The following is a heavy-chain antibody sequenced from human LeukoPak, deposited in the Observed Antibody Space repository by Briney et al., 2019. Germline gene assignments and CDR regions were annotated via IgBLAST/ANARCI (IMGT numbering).Heavy chain of an antibody. V-gene: IGHV3-23*01. D-gene: IGHD3-22*01. CDR3: ARPKDYYDSSGYYLNWSDP. J-gene: IGHJ5*02. Sequence: PGGSLRLSCAASGFTFTSYAMSWVRQAPGKGLEWVSAISGSGGSTYYADSVKGRFTISRDNSKNTLYLQMNSLRAEDTAVYYCARPKDYYDSSGYYLNWSDPWGQGTLVTVSS. CDR2: ISGSGGST. CDR1: GFTFTSYA.